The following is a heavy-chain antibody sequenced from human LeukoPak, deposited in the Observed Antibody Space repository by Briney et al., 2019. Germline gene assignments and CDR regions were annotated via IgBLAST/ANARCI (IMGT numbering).Heavy chain of an antibody. V-gene: IGHV3-48*03. CDR2: ISSSGRMI. CDR3: ARVDSYGPTFDY. D-gene: IGHD5-18*01. Sequence: GGPLRLSCAASGFTFSSYEMNWVRQAPGEGLEWVSYISSSGRMIHYADSVKGRFTISRDNAKNTLYLQMNSLRADDTAVYYCARVDSYGPTFDYWGQGTLVTVSS. J-gene: IGHJ4*02. CDR1: GFTFSSYE.